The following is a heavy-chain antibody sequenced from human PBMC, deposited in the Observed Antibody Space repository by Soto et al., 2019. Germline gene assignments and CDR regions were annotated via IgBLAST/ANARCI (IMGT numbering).Heavy chain of an antibody. J-gene: IGHJ5*02. CDR3: ARGPVYYDFWSGYLTPKWFDP. V-gene: IGHV1-8*01. CDR2: MNPNSGNT. D-gene: IGHD3-3*01. CDR1: GYTFTSYD. Sequence: ASVKVSCKASGYTFTSYDINWVRQATGQGLEWMGWMNPNSGNTGYAQKFQGRVTMTRNTSISTAYMELSSPRSEDTAVYYCARGPVYYDFWSGYLTPKWFDPWGQGTLVTVSS.